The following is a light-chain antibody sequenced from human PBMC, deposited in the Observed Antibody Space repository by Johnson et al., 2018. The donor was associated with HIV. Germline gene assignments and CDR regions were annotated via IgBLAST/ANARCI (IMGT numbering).Light chain of an antibody. CDR3: GAWDTRLSSSP. J-gene: IGLJ1*01. CDR1: SSNIGNNY. V-gene: IGLV1-51*01. Sequence: QSVLTQPPSVSAAPGQKVTISCSGSSSNIGNNYVSWYQQIPGTAPKLLIYDHNKRPSGIPDRFSGSKSGSSATLAITGLQTGDEGDYYCGAWDTRLSSSPFGTGTKVSVL. CDR2: DHN.